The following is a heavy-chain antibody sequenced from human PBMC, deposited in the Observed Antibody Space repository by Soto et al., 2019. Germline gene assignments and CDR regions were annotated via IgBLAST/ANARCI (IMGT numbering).Heavy chain of an antibody. J-gene: IGHJ4*02. CDR1: GFTFSSYG. Sequence: SLRLSCAASGFTFSSYGMHWVRQAPGKGLEWVAVISYDGSNKYYADSVKGRFTISRDNSKNTLYLQMNSLRAEDTAVYYCAKLSSGYDLSHFDYWGQGTLVTVSS. V-gene: IGHV3-30*18. D-gene: IGHD5-12*01. CDR3: AKLSSGYDLSHFDY. CDR2: ISYDGSNK.